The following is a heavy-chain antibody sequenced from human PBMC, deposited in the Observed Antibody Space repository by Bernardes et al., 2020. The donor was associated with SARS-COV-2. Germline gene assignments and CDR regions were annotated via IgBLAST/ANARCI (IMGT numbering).Heavy chain of an antibody. V-gene: IGHV4-59*01. D-gene: IGHD3-16*01. CDR1: GGSISPYY. Sequence: SETLSLTRTVSGGSISPYYWTWLRQPPEKGLEWIAWIYYTGKTDYNPSLKSRVTISVYTSENQFSLELTSVTAADTAMYYCARLDQAPTGGHIMVNWGQGTLVTVSS. J-gene: IGHJ4*02. CDR3: ARLDQAPTGGHIMVN. CDR2: IYYTGKT.